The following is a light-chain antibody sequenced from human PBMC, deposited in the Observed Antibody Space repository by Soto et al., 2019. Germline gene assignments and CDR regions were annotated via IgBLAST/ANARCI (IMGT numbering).Light chain of an antibody. CDR1: QSVFSN. CDR2: GAS. V-gene: IGKV3-15*01. CDR3: HQYNNGPPWT. Sequence: EIVTTQSPATLSLSPGERATPSCRTSQSVFSNLAWYQQKPGQAPRLLIYGASTRATGIAGRFSGSGSGTEFTLTISSLQSEDFAVYYCHQYNNGPPWTFGQGTKVEI. J-gene: IGKJ1*01.